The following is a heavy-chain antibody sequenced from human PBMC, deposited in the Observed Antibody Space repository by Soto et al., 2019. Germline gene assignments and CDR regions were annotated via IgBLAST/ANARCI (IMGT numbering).Heavy chain of an antibody. CDR1: GGTFSSYA. D-gene: IGHD2-2*01. Sequence: KVSCKASGGTFSSYAISWVRQAPGQGLEWMGGIIPIFGTANYAQKFQGRVTITADESTSTAYMELSSLRSEDTAVYYCARGSCSSTSCHRYYYYGMDVWGQGTTVTV. V-gene: IGHV1-69*01. J-gene: IGHJ6*02. CDR2: IIPIFGTA. CDR3: ARGSCSSTSCHRYYYYGMDV.